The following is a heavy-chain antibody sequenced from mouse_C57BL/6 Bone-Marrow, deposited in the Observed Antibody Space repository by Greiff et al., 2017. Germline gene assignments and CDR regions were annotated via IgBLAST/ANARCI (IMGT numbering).Heavy chain of an antibody. D-gene: IGHD1-1*01. J-gene: IGHJ2*01. CDR3: ARNYGSPY. Sequence: VQLQQSGAELVKPGASVKLSCTASGFNIKDYYMHWVKQRPEQGLEWIGRIDPEDGETKYAPKFPGKATITADTSSNTAYLQLSSQTSEDTAVYYCARNYGSPYWGQGTTLTVSS. CDR2: IDPEDGET. V-gene: IGHV14-2*01. CDR1: GFNIKDYY.